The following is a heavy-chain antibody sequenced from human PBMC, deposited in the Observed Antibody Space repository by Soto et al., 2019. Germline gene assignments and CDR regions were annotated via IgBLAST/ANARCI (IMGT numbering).Heavy chain of an antibody. J-gene: IGHJ2*01. Sequence: QVQLQESGPGLVKPSETLFLTCTVSGGSISSYYWSWIRQPPGKGLEWIGYIYYSGSTNYNPSLKSRVTISVDTSKNQFSLKLSSVTAADTAVYYCARHARDGYKSWDWYFDLWGRGTLVTVSS. CDR3: ARHARDGYKSWDWYFDL. D-gene: IGHD5-12*01. V-gene: IGHV4-59*08. CDR1: GGSISSYY. CDR2: IYYSGST.